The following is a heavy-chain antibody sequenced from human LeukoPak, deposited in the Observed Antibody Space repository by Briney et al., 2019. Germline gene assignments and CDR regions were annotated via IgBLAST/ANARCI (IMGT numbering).Heavy chain of an antibody. CDR2: ISGSSQYI. V-gene: IGHV3-21*06. Sequence: GGSLRLSCAASAFTFSNYNMNWVRQAPGKGLEGVSSISGSSQYIYYADSVKGRFTVCRDKAKNSLYLQMNSLRAEDTAVYFCARDRRTSCSTSTCSFDHFDYWGQGTLVTVSS. CDR1: AFTFSNYN. J-gene: IGHJ4*02. CDR3: ARDRRTSCSTSTCSFDHFDY. D-gene: IGHD2-2*01.